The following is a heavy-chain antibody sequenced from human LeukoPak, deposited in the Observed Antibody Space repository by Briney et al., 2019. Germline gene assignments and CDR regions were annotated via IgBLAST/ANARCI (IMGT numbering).Heavy chain of an antibody. V-gene: IGHV3-21*01. CDR2: ISSSSSYI. CDR1: GFTFSSYS. Sequence: GGSLRLSCAASGFTFSSYSMNWVRQAPGKGLEWVSSISSSSSYIYYADSVKGRFTISRDNAKNSLYLRMNSLRAEDTAVYYCAKGTTREVYRNWFDPWGQGTLVTVSS. CDR3: AKGTTREVYRNWFDP. D-gene: IGHD4-23*01. J-gene: IGHJ5*02.